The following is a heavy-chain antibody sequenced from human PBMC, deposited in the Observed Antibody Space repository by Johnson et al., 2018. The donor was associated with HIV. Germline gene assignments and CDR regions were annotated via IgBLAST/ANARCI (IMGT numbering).Heavy chain of an antibody. Sequence: QVQLVESGGGLVQPGGSLRLSCAASGLTVSGNYMTWVRQAPGKWLEWVAVISYDGSNKYYADSVKGRFTISRDNSKNTLYLQRNSLRAEDTAVYYCARVWSGESGAFDIWGQGTMVTVSS. CDR2: ISYDGSNK. V-gene: IGHV3-30*03. D-gene: IGHD3-3*01. CDR1: GLTVSGNY. J-gene: IGHJ3*02. CDR3: ARVWSGESGAFDI.